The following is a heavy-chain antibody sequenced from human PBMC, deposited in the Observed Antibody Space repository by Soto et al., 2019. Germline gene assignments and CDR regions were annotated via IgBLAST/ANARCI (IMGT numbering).Heavy chain of an antibody. CDR2: ISADGSDK. CDR3: VGGQYYFDY. D-gene: IGHD3-10*01. CDR1: GFPFTAYG. V-gene: IGHV3-30*03. Sequence: QVQRVESGGGVVQPGRSLRLACAASGFPFTAYGMHWVREGPGKGLEWGAVISADGSDKFYADSVKGRFTVSRDNSKKTLYLQMNSLRPEDTALYYCVGGQYYFDYRGQGPLVIVSS. J-gene: IGHJ4*02.